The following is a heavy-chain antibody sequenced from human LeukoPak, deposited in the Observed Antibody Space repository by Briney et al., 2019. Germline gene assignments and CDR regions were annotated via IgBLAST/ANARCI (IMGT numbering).Heavy chain of an antibody. CDR2: IKQDGSEK. J-gene: IGHJ3*02. CDR3: ASGDSSDI. Sequence: QPGGPLRLSCAASGLTFYSHWMSWVRQAPGKGLEWVANIKQDGSEKYYADSVKGRFTISRDNAKDSLYLLMNSLRAEDTAVYYCASGDSSDIWGQGTMVTVSS. V-gene: IGHV3-7*01. CDR1: GLTFYSHW.